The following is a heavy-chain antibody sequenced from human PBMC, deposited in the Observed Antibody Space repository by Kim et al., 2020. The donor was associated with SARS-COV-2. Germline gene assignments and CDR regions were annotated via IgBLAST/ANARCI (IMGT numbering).Heavy chain of an antibody. CDR2: ISSRGDNT. V-gene: IGHV3-23*01. Sequence: GGSLRLSCAASGFTFSSFAMSWVRQAPGKGLEWVSGISSRGDNTYYADSVKGRFTISRDNSKNTLYLQMNSLRAEDSAVYYCAKRQPNSSGPLTPMFAFDSWGQGTLVTVSS. D-gene: IGHD3-22*01. CDR3: AKRQPNSSGPLTPMFAFDS. J-gene: IGHJ4*02. CDR1: GFTFSSFA.